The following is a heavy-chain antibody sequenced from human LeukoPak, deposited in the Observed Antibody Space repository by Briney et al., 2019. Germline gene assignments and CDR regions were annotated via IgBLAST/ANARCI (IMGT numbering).Heavy chain of an antibody. V-gene: IGHV4-30-4*08. J-gene: IGHJ5*02. Sequence: SGTLSLTCTVSGGFINNGDYYWNWIRQPPGKGLEWIGYVYYSGSTNYNPSLKSRVTISIDTSKNQFSLKLSSVTAADTAVYYCARDYYSNFFLGLDPWGQGTLVTVSS. D-gene: IGHD4-11*01. CDR2: VYYSGST. CDR1: GGFINNGDYY. CDR3: ARDYYSNFFLGLDP.